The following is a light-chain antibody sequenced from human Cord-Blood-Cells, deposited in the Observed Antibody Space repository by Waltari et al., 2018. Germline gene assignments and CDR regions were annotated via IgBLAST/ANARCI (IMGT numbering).Light chain of an antibody. J-gene: IGLJ2*01. V-gene: IGLV3-25*03. CDR1: ALPKQY. CDR2: KDS. CDR3: QSADSSGTVV. Sequence: SYELTQPPSASVSPGQTARITCSGDALPKQYAYWYQQKPGQASVLVMYKDSERPSGMPEPFSGSSSGTTVTLTIRGVQADDEADYYCQSADSSGTVVFGGGTKLTVL.